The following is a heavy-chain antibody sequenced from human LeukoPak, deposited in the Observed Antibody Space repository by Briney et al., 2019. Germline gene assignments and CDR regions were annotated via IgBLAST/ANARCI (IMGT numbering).Heavy chain of an antibody. CDR2: LSGSGATT. CDR1: GFTFSSYG. D-gene: IGHD6-19*01. Sequence: GGSLRLSCVASGFTFSSYGMSWVRQAPGKGLEWVSGLSGSGATTYCADSVKGRFTISRDNSKNTLFLQMNSLRAEDTAVYYCAKEISYSSGWYDYWGQGTLVTVSS. CDR3: AKEISYSSGWYDY. V-gene: IGHV3-23*01. J-gene: IGHJ4*02.